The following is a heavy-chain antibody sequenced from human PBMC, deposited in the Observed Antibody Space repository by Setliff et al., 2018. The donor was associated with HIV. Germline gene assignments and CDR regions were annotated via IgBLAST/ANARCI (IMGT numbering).Heavy chain of an antibody. CDR3: ARGGFKWSGSYADY. Sequence: KPSETLSLTCTVSGGSISSGGYYWSWIRQHPGKGLEWIGYIYYSGSTNYNPSLKSRVTISVDTAKNQFSLNLTSVTAADTAVYYCARGGFKWSGSYADYWGQGTLVTVSS. V-gene: IGHV4-31*03. CDR2: IYYSGST. CDR1: GGSISSGGYY. D-gene: IGHD1-26*01. J-gene: IGHJ4*02.